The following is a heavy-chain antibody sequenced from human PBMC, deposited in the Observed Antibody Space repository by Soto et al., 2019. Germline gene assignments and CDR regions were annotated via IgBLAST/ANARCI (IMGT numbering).Heavy chain of an antibody. V-gene: IGHV4-31*03. CDR1: GGSITSGGYY. CDR3: AIDHNGLHMAFDI. D-gene: IGHD5-12*01. CDR2: VYSSGRT. Sequence: QLQLQESGPGLVRPSQTLSLTCSVSGGSITSGGYYWGWIRQLTGKGLEWVAYVYSSGRTYYNPSLESRLSMSLDTSNNQFSLILRSVTVADTAIYYCAIDHNGLHMAFDIGGQWAMVTVSS. J-gene: IGHJ3*02.